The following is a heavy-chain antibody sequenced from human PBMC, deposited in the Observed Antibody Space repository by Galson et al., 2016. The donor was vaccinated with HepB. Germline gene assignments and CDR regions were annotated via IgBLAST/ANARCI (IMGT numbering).Heavy chain of an antibody. D-gene: IGHD3-22*01. CDR1: GFTFSTFW. J-gene: IGHJ4*02. CDR3: ARHFSGSY. V-gene: IGHV3-23*01. Sequence: SLRLSCAASGFTFSTFWMTWVRQAPGRGLEWVSGISGSGASTTYADSVKGRFTISRDNSKNALHLQMNSLRAEDTAMYFCARHFSGSYLGQGTLVTVSS. CDR2: ISGSGAST.